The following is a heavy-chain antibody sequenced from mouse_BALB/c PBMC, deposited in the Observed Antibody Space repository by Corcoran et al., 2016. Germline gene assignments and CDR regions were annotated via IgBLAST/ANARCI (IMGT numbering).Heavy chain of an antibody. CDR2: ISCYNGAT. V-gene: IGHV1S34*01. J-gene: IGHJ2*01. CDR3: ARKDYGNYDYFDY. Sequence: LVKTGASVKISCKASGYSFTGYYMHWVEQSHGKSLEWIGYISCYNGATSYNQKFKGKATFTVDTSSSTAYMQFNSLTSEDSAVYYCARKDYGNYDYFDYWGQGTTLTVSS. CDR1: GYSFTGYY. D-gene: IGHD2-1*01.